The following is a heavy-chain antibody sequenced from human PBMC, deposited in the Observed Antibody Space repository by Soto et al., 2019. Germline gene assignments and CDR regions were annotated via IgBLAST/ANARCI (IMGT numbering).Heavy chain of an antibody. CDR3: ARARNFLTGSYKGGFYYFDY. CDR2: IYYSGST. Sequence: SETLSLTCTVSGGSISSYYWSWIRQPPGKGLEWIGYIYYSGSTNYNPSLKSRVTISVDTSKNQFSLKLNSMTAADTAVYYCARARNFLTGSYKGGFYYFDYWGQGTLVTVSS. J-gene: IGHJ4*02. CDR1: GGSISSYY. V-gene: IGHV4-59*01. D-gene: IGHD3-9*01.